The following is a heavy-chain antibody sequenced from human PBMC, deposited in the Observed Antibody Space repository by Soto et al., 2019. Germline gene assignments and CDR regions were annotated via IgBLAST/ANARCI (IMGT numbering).Heavy chain of an antibody. J-gene: IGHJ5*02. CDR1: GGSISSSNW. CDR2: IYHSGST. D-gene: IGHD2-15*01. CDR3: ARQPGYCSGGSCYSGWSWFDP. Sequence: SETLSLTCTVSGGSISSSNWWSWVRQPPGKGLEWIGEIYHSGSTNYNPSLKSRVTISVDKPKNQFSLKLSSVTAADTAVYYCARQPGYCSGGSCYSGWSWFDPWGQGTLVTVSS. V-gene: IGHV4-4*02.